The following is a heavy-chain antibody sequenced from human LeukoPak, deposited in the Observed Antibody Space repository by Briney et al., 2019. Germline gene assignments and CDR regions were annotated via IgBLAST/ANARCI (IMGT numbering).Heavy chain of an antibody. CDR2: INRDGTKT. D-gene: IGHD6-13*01. CDR1: GFTFTSFW. Sequence: GGSLRLSCAASGFTFTSFWMTWVRQSPGKGLEWVANINRDGTKTTYVDSVKGRFTISRDNANNSLFLHMSSLRAEDTAVYYCATAPGAADSSWGQGTLVAVSS. J-gene: IGHJ5*02. V-gene: IGHV3-7*01. CDR3: ATAPGAADSS.